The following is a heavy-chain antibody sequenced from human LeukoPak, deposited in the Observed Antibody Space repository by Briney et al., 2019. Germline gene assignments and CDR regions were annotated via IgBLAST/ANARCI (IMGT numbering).Heavy chain of an antibody. CDR2: ISGSGGST. V-gene: IGHV3-23*01. J-gene: IGHJ4*02. Sequence: TGGSLRLSCAASGFTFSSYAMSWVRQAPGKGLEWASAISGSGGSTYYADSVKGRFTISRDNSKNTLYLQMNSLRAEDTAVYYCAKSLHSGSYYHYWGQGTLVTVSS. D-gene: IGHD1-26*01. CDR3: AKSLHSGSYYHY. CDR1: GFTFSSYA.